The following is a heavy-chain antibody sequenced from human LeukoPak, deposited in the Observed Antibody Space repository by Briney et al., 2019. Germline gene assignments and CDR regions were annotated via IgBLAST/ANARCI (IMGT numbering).Heavy chain of an antibody. CDR3: AREGYGDYSGMDV. D-gene: IGHD4-17*01. J-gene: IGHJ6*04. V-gene: IGHV1-46*01. Sequence: AAVKVSCKASGYTFTIYYMHLVRQPPGQGLEWRGIINPSGGSTSYAQKFQLKVTITSDTSTRTVYMELSSLRYEDTAVYECAREGYGDYSGMDVWAKGPAVSVSS. CDR1: GYTFTIYY. CDR2: INPSGGST.